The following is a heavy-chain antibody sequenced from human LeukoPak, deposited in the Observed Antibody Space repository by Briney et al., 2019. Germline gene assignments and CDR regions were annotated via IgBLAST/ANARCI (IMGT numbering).Heavy chain of an antibody. D-gene: IGHD2-21*02. CDR3: ATVSVRLTAILRYFDY. CDR2: INPSGGST. Sequence: ASVKVSCKASGYTFTSYYMHWVRQAPGQGLEWMGIINPSGGSTSYAQKFQGRVTMTRDTSTSTVYMELSSLRSEDTAVYYCATVSVRLTAILRYFDYWGQGTLVTVSS. V-gene: IGHV1-46*01. CDR1: GYTFTSYY. J-gene: IGHJ4*02.